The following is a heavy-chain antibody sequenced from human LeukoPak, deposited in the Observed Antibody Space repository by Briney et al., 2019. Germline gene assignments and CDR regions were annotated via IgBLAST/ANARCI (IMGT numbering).Heavy chain of an antibody. CDR1: GFTFRSYG. D-gene: IGHD3-9*01. Sequence: GGSLRLSCAASGFTFRSYGMHWVRQAPGKGLEWVAVISYDGSNEYHADSVKGRFTISRDNSKNTLYLQMNSLRAEDTAVYYCASLGHFDWLFKRYYGMDVWGQGTTVTVSS. CDR2: ISYDGSNE. V-gene: IGHV3-30*03. CDR3: ASLGHFDWLFKRYYGMDV. J-gene: IGHJ6*02.